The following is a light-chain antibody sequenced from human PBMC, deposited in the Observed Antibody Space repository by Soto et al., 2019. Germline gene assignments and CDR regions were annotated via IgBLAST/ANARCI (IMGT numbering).Light chain of an antibody. CDR3: SSYTISSTRV. Sequence: QSALTQPASVSGSPGQSITVSCTGTSTDVGFYNYVSWYQQHPGKAPKLMIYDVNNRPSGVSSRFSGSKSGNTASLTISGLQAEDEADYYCSSYTISSTRVFGGGTKLTVL. CDR2: DVN. J-gene: IGLJ2*01. V-gene: IGLV2-14*03. CDR1: STDVGFYNY.